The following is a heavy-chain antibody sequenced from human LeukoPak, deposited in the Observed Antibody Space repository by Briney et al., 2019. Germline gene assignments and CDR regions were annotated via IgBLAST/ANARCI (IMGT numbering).Heavy chain of an antibody. CDR2: IYYSGST. CDR3: AREDYYGSGSYYY. Sequence: SETLSLTCTVSGGSISSYYWSWIRQPPGKGLEWIGYIYYSGSTNYNPSLKSRVTISVDTSKNQFSLKLSSVTAADTAVYYCAREDYYGSGSYYYWGQGTLVTVSS. J-gene: IGHJ4*02. D-gene: IGHD3-10*01. CDR1: GGSISSYY. V-gene: IGHV4-59*01.